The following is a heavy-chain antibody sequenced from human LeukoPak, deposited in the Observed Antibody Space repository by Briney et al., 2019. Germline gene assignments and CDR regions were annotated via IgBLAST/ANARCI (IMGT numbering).Heavy chain of an antibody. CDR2: ISSSGST. CDR3: TREGRRSHSGY. V-gene: IGHV4-4*07. D-gene: IGHD1-26*01. J-gene: IGHJ4*02. CDR1: GGSISSYY. Sequence: SETLSLTCTVSGGSISSYYWSWIRQPAGKGLEWIGRISSSGSTNYNPSLKSRVTMSVDTSNNQFSLKLSSVTAADTAVYYCTREGRRSHSGYWGQGTLVTVSS.